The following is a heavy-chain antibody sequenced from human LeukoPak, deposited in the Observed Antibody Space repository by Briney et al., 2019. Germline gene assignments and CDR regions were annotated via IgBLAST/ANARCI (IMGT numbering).Heavy chain of an antibody. CDR1: VYTFTSYG. J-gene: IGHJ4*02. CDR2: ISAYNGNT. V-gene: IGHV1-18*01. CDR3: ARGQASGYSYGDHFDY. D-gene: IGHD5-18*01. Sequence: ASVKVSCKASVYTFTSYGISWVRQAPGQGLEWMGWISAYNGNTNYAQKLQGRVTMTTDTSTSTAYMELRSLRSDDTAVYYCARGQASGYSYGDHFDYWGQGTLVTVSS.